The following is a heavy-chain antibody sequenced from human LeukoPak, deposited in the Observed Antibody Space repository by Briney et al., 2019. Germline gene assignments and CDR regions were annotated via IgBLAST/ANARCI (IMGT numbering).Heavy chain of an antibody. V-gene: IGHV3-21*01. Sequence: GESLRLSCAASGFSFSVYSMSWVRQTPGKGLEWVSSIGGTSPYIYYADSVKGRFTVSRDNAKSSLFLQMNSLRAEDTAVYYCATEVGPRYYYYAMDVWGQGTTVTVSS. CDR2: IGGTSPYI. D-gene: IGHD1-26*01. CDR3: ATEVGPRYYYYAMDV. J-gene: IGHJ6*02. CDR1: GFSFSVYS.